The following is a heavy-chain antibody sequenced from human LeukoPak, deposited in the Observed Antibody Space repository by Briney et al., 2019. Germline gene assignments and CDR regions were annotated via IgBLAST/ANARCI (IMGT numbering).Heavy chain of an antibody. J-gene: IGHJ4*02. CDR1: GYTFTGYY. V-gene: IGHV1-46*01. D-gene: IGHD4-17*01. Sequence: ASVKVSCKASGYTFTGYYMHWVRQAPGQGLEWMGIISPSGGSTSYAQKFQGRVTMTRDTSTSTVYMELSSLRSEDTAVYYCARATIRLRSPTNYWGQGTLVTVSS. CDR2: ISPSGGST. CDR3: ARATIRLRSPTNY.